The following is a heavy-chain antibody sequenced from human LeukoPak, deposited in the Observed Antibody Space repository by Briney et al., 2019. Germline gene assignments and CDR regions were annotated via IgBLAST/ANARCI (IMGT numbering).Heavy chain of an antibody. V-gene: IGHV3-74*01. J-gene: IGHJ3*02. CDR3: LTIVETPIDAFDI. CDR1: GLTVSSNY. D-gene: IGHD4-23*01. CDR2: INPDDKST. Sequence: PGGSLRLSCAASGLTVSSNYMSWVRQPPGRGLVWLARINPDDKSTSYADSVKGRFTISIDDAKETLFLQMNSLTAEDTAVYYCLTIVETPIDAFDIWGQGAMVTVSS.